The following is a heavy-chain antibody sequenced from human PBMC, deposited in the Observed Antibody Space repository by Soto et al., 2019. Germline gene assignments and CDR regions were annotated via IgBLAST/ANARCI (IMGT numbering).Heavy chain of an antibody. Sequence: DVQLVESGGGLVQPGKSLRLSCEGSKIIFSRFVMSWVRQILGKRLEWVASIKDDGTEEYYSDSVKGRFIISRDNAVNSLYLQMSRLSAEDSSVYFCVRVPLATEGGHYYYYYMDVWGKGTTVPVSS. CDR1: KIIFSRFV. J-gene: IGHJ6*03. CDR2: IKDDGTEE. CDR3: VRVPLATEGGHYYYYYMDV. D-gene: IGHD1-26*01. V-gene: IGHV3-7*01.